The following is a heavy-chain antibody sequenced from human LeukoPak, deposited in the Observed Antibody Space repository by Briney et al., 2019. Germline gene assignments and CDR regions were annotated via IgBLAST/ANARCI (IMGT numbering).Heavy chain of an antibody. Sequence: ETLSLTCTVSGDSISSHYWSWIRQPPGKGLEWIGYIYYSGSTSYDPSLKSRVTISGDSSKNQFSLKLSSVTAADTAVYYCARFYYDSRGYWYYFDYWGQGTLVTVSS. V-gene: IGHV4-59*08. CDR3: ARFYYDSRGYWYYFDY. CDR2: IYYSGST. CDR1: GDSISSHY. J-gene: IGHJ4*02. D-gene: IGHD3-22*01.